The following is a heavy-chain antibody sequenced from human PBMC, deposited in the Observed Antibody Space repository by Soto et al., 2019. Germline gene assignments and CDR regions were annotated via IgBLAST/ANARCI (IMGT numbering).Heavy chain of an antibody. CDR3: ASCIAAADIGWFDP. V-gene: IGHV4-4*02. D-gene: IGHD6-13*01. Sequence: SETLSLTCAVSGGSISSSNWWSWVRQPPGKGLEWIGEIYHSGSTNYNPSLKSRVTISVDKSKNQFSLKLSSVTAADTAVYYCASCIAAADIGWFDPWGQGTLVTVSS. CDR2: IYHSGST. J-gene: IGHJ5*02. CDR1: GGSISSSNW.